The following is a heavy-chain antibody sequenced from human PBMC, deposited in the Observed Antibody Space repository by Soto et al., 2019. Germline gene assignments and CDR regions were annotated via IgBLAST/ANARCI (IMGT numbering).Heavy chain of an antibody. Sequence: GESLKISCKGAGYSFTSYWIGWVRPMPGKGLEWMGIIYPGDSDTRYSPSFQGQVTISADKSISTAYLQWSSLKASDTAMYYCARSTTLLDPYYYYGMDVWGQGTTVTVS. CDR2: IYPGDSDT. J-gene: IGHJ6*02. V-gene: IGHV5-51*01. D-gene: IGHD3-3*01. CDR3: ARSTTLLDPYYYYGMDV. CDR1: GYSFTSYW.